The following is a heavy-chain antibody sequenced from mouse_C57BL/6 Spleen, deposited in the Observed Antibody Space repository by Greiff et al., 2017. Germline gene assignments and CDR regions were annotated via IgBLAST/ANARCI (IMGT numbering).Heavy chain of an antibody. Sequence: EVMLVESGGGLVKPGGSLKLSCAASGFTFSSYAMSWVRPTPEKRLEWVATISDGGSYTYYPDNVKGRFTISRDNAKNNLYLQMSHLKSEDTAMYYCARGGLFYFDYWGQGTTLTVSS. V-gene: IGHV5-4*03. CDR3: ARGGLFYFDY. D-gene: IGHD1-1*01. CDR2: ISDGGSYT. CDR1: GFTFSSYA. J-gene: IGHJ2*01.